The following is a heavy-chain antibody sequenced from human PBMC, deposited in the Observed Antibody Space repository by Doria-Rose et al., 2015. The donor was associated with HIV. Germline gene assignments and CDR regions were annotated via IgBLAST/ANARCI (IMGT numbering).Heavy chain of an antibody. V-gene: IGHV3-21*03. Sequence: NWVRQAPVKGLEWFSPISSSSEYIYYVDSVQGRFTISRDNAKNSVYLQMNSLRTEDTAVYYCARDHYDSGGYYSDWGQGTLVTVSS. CDR2: ISSSSEYI. D-gene: IGHD3-22*01. J-gene: IGHJ4*02. CDR3: ARDHYDSGGYYSD.